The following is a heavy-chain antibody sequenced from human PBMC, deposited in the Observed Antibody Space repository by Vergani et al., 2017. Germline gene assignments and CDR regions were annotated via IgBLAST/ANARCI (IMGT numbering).Heavy chain of an antibody. CDR1: GGSISSYY. J-gene: IGHJ4*02. CDR2: IYYSGST. CDR3: ARDGGYSSGWYDY. V-gene: IGHV4-59*01. D-gene: IGHD6-19*01. Sequence: QVQLQESGPGLVKPSETLSLTCTVSGGSISSYYWSWIRQPPWKGLEWIGYIYYSGSTNYNPSLKSRVTISVDTSKNQFSLKLSSVTAADTAVYYCARDGGYSSGWYDYWGQGTLVTVSS.